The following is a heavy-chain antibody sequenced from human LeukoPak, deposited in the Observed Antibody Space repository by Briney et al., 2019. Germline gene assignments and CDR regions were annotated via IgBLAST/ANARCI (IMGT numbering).Heavy chain of an antibody. V-gene: IGHV1-18*01. D-gene: IGHD2-2*01. CDR1: GYTFTSYG. CDR2: ISAYNGNT. Sequence: GASVKVSCKASGYTFTSYGISWVRQAPGQGLEWMGWISAYNGNTNYAQKLQGRVTMTTDTSTSTAYMELRSLRSDDTAVYYCARDMVVPAAIPYYYMDVWGKGTTVTISS. CDR3: ARDMVVPAAIPYYYMDV. J-gene: IGHJ6*03.